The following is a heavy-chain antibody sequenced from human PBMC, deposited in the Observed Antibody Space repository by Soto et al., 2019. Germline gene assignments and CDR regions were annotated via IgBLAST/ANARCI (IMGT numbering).Heavy chain of an antibody. CDR1: GFTFSSYG. J-gene: IGHJ6*02. Sequence: QVQLVESGGGVVQPGRSLRLSCAASGFTFSSYGMHWVRQAPGKGLEWVAVIWYDGSNKYYADSVKGRFTISRDNSKNTLYLQMNSLRAEDTAVYYWAREYGDYVDRYYYYYGMDVWGQGTTVNVAS. CDR2: IWYDGSNK. V-gene: IGHV3-33*01. D-gene: IGHD4-17*01. CDR3: AREYGDYVDRYYYYYGMDV.